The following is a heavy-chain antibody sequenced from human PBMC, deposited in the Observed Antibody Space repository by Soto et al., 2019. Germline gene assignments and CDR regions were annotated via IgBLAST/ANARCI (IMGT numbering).Heavy chain of an antibody. D-gene: IGHD3-22*01. CDR3: AREDYYDSSGLENYFAY. V-gene: IGHV1-18*01. CDR1: GYTFTTYG. J-gene: IGHJ4*02. Sequence: GASVKLSCKACGYTFTTYGISWVRQAPGQGLEWMGWIGAYDGHTNYADSVKGRFTISRDNSKNTLYLQMNSLRAEDTAVYYCAREDYYDSSGLENYFAYWGKGTLVTASS. CDR2: IGAYDGHT.